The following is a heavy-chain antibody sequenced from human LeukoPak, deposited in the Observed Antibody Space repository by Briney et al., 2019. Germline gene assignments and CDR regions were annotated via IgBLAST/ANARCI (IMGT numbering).Heavy chain of an antibody. V-gene: IGHV1-46*01. CDR1: GYTFTSYY. CDR2: INPLGGST. D-gene: IGHD1-26*01. J-gene: IGHJ5*02. CDR3: ARIVGATIYWFDP. Sequence: GASVKVSCKASGYTFTSYYIHWVRQAPGQGLEWMGIINPLGGSTTYAHKFQDRVTMTRDTPTSTVYMELSSLRSEDTAVYYCARIVGATIYWFDPWGQGTLVTVSS.